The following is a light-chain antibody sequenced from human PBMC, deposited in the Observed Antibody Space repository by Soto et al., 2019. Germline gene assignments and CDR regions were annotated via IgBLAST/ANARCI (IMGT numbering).Light chain of an antibody. Sequence: DIQMTQSPSSLSASAGDRVTITCRASQGISNYLAWYQQKPGQVPKLLIYAASTLQSGVPTRFSGSGSGTDFTLPISILQPEVVSTYYCQKYNSAPFTFGPGTKVDIK. CDR1: QGISNY. CDR3: QKYNSAPFT. CDR2: AAS. J-gene: IGKJ3*01. V-gene: IGKV1-27*01.